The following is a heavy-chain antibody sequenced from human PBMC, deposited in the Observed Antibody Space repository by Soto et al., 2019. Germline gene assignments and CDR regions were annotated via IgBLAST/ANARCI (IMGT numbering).Heavy chain of an antibody. Sequence: GGSLRLSCAASGFTFDDYAMHWVRQAPGKGLEWVSGISWNSGSIGYADSVKGRFTISRDNAKNSLYLQMNSLRAEDTALYYCAKDRLWFGETTYFDYWGQGTLVTVSS. D-gene: IGHD3-10*01. CDR1: GFTFDDYA. CDR3: AKDRLWFGETTYFDY. V-gene: IGHV3-9*01. CDR2: ISWNSGSI. J-gene: IGHJ4*02.